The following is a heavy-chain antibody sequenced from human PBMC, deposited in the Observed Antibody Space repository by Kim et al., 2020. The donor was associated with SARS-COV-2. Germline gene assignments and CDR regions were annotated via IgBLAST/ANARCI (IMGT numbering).Heavy chain of an antibody. Sequence: CVNSVKGRVTNTRDHAKNSLYLQMNSLRAEDTAVYYCARVYGDYDYYFDYWGQGTLVTVSS. D-gene: IGHD4-17*01. V-gene: IGHV3-7*04. CDR3: ARVYGDYDYYFDY. J-gene: IGHJ4*02.